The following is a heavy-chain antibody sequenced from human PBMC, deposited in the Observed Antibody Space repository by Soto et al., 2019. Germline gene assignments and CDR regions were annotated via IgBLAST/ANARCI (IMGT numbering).Heavy chain of an antibody. D-gene: IGHD6-19*01. Sequence: QLQLQESGSGLVKPSQTLSLTCAVSGGSISSAGSSWSWIRQPPGKGLEWIGYIYHSGSTDYNPSLKSRVTISVDRSKNQFSLKLSSVTAADTAVYYCARAGGLGAVAVDYWGQGTLVTVSS. CDR2: IYHSGST. CDR3: ARAGGLGAVAVDY. J-gene: IGHJ4*02. V-gene: IGHV4-30-2*01. CDR1: GGSISSAGSS.